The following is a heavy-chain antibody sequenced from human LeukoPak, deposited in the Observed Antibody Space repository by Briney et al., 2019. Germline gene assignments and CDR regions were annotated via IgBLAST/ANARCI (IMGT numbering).Heavy chain of an antibody. CDR3: AKDPTKDIVVVVGYYFDY. CDR2: IWYDGSNK. Sequence: GGSLRLSCAASGFTFSSYGMHWVRQAPGKGLEWVAVIWYDGSNKYYADSVKGRFTISRDNSKNTLYLQMNSLRAEDTAVYYCAKDPTKDIVVVVGYYFDYWGQGTLVTVSS. J-gene: IGHJ4*02. D-gene: IGHD2-2*01. V-gene: IGHV3-30*02. CDR1: GFTFSSYG.